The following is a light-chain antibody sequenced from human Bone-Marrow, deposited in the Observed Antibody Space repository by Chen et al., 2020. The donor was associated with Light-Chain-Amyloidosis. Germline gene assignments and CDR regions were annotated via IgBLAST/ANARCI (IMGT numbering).Light chain of an antibody. Sequence: DIQMTQSPSSLSGSVGDRVTITCRASQNIRIYLNWYQQKPGKAPKLLIYAASTLRSGVPSRFSGSGSGTDLTLTISNLQPEDSATYYCQQSYSTPPNTFGQGTKLEIK. CDR3: QQSYSTPPNT. CDR1: QNIRIY. CDR2: AAS. V-gene: IGKV1-39*01. J-gene: IGKJ2*01.